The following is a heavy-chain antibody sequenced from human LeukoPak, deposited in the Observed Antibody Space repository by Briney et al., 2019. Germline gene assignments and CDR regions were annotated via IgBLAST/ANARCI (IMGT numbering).Heavy chain of an antibody. J-gene: IGHJ5*02. CDR1: GGSFSGYY. V-gene: IGHV4-34*01. CDR2: INHSGST. Sequence: SETLSLTCAVYGGSFSGYYWSWIRQPPGKGLEWIGEINHSGSTNYNPSLKSRVTISVDTSKNQFLLKLSSVTAADTAVYYCARAVVPAAIPGYNWFDPWGQGTLVTVSS. D-gene: IGHD2-2*02. CDR3: ARAVVPAAIPGYNWFDP.